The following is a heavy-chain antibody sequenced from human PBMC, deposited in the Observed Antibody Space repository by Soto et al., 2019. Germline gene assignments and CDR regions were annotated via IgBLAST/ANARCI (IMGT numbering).Heavy chain of an antibody. CDR2: IWYDGSNK. CDR1: GFTFSSYG. CDR3: ARDRGNYGVDY. Sequence: QVQLVESGGGVVQPGRSLRLSCAASGFTFSSYGMHWVRQAPGKGLEWVAVIWYDGSNKYYADSVKGRFTISRDNSKNTLYLQMNSLRAEDTAVYYCARDRGNYGVDYWSQGTLVTVSS. J-gene: IGHJ4*02. D-gene: IGHD1-7*01. V-gene: IGHV3-33*01.